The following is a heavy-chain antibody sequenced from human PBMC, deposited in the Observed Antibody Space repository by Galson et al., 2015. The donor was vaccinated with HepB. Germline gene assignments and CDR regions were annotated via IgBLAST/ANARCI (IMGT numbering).Heavy chain of an antibody. CDR1: GFTFSNYA. D-gene: IGHD2-15*01. Sequence: SLRLSCAASGFTFSNYAINWVRQAPGKGLEWLSYISSSGSIIHYSDSVKGRFTISRDNAKNALYLQMNSLRADDTAFYYCARAGWFIQSFDDWGQGTPVTVSS. CDR2: ISSSGSII. V-gene: IGHV3-48*03. CDR3: ARAGWFIQSFDD. J-gene: IGHJ4*02.